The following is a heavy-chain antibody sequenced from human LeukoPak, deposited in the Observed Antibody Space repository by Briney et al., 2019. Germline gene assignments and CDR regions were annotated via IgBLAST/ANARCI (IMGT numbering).Heavy chain of an antibody. Sequence: GESLKISCKGSGYSFTNYWIGWVRQMPGEGLEWMGLIYPGDSETRYSPSFQGQVTISADKSISTAYLQWSSLKASDTAVHYCARLNSGEYNIDYWGHGSLVTVSS. J-gene: IGHJ4*01. CDR3: ARLNSGEYNIDY. CDR1: GYSFTNYW. CDR2: IYPGDSET. V-gene: IGHV5-51*01. D-gene: IGHD6-19*01.